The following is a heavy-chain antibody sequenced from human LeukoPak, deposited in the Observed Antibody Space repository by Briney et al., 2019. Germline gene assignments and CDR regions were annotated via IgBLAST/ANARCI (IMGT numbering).Heavy chain of an antibody. D-gene: IGHD4-17*01. CDR2: INPNSGGT. CDR1: GYTFTGCY. J-gene: IGHJ6*02. Sequence: ASVKVSCKASGYTFTGCYMHWVRQAPGQGLEWMGWINPNSGGTNYAQKFQGWVTMTRDTSISTAYMELSRLRSDDTAVYYCARAPTDNDYGDYTPYYYGMDVWGQGTTVTVSS. CDR3: ARAPTDNDYGDYTPYYYGMDV. V-gene: IGHV1-2*04.